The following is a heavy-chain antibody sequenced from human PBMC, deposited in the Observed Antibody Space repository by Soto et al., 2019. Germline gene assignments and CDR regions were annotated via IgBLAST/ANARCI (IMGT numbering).Heavy chain of an antibody. CDR1: GFTFSDYY. D-gene: IGHD1-1*01. V-gene: IGHV3-11*06. CDR3: ARSKGGTVYYFDY. J-gene: IGHJ4*02. Sequence: ESGGGLVKPGGSLRLSCAASGFTFSDYYMSWIRQAPGKGLEWVSYISSSSSYTNYADSVKGRFTISRDNAKNSLYLQMNSLRAEDTAVYYCARSKGGTVYYFDYWGQGTLVTVSS. CDR2: ISSSSSYT.